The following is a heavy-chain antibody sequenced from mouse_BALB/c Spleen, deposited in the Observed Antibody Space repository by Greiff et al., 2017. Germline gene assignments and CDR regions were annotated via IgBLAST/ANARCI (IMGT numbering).Heavy chain of an antibody. Sequence: EVQLQQSGAELVRSGASVKLSCTASGFNIKDYYMHWVKQRPEQGLEWIGWIDPENGDTEYAPKFQGKATMTADTSSNTAYLQLSSLTSEDTAVYYCNAASYYYGSSDWYFDVWGAGTTVTVSS. J-gene: IGHJ1*01. V-gene: IGHV14-4*02. CDR2: IDPENGDT. D-gene: IGHD1-1*01. CDR1: GFNIKDYY. CDR3: NAASYYYGSSDWYFDV.